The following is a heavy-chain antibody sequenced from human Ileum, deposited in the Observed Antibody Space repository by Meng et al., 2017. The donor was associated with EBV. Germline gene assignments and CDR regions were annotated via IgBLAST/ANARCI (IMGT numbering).Heavy chain of an antibody. CDR3: ASRELAPFDY. D-gene: IGHD1-26*01. CDR1: GGSFSSRKYY. Sequence: QLQLQGSGPGLGKPAETLSLTCSVSGGSFSSRKYYWGWIRQPPGKALEWIASIYYSGTTYYNPSLQSRVSISVDKSKNQVSLNVTSMTAADTAVYYCASRELAPFDYWGQGTLVTVSS. CDR2: IYYSGTT. J-gene: IGHJ4*02. V-gene: IGHV4-39*07.